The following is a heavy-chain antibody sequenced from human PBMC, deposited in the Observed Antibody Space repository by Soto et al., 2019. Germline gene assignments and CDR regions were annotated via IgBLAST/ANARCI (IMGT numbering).Heavy chain of an antibody. CDR3: ARDERDIVVVVAAEPAYYYGMDV. CDR1: GYTFTSYG. D-gene: IGHD2-15*01. V-gene: IGHV1-18*04. Sequence: ASVKVSWKASGYTFTSYGISWVRQAPGQGLEWMGWISAYNGNTNYAQKLQGRVTMTTDTSTSTAYMELRSLRSDDTAVYYCARDERDIVVVVAAEPAYYYGMDVWGQGTTVTVSS. J-gene: IGHJ6*02. CDR2: ISAYNGNT.